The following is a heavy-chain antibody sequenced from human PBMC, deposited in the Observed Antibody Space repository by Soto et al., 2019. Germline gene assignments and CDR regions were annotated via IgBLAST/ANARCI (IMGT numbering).Heavy chain of an antibody. CDR2: MNPNSGNT. V-gene: IGHV1-8*01. J-gene: IGHJ5*02. CDR1: GGTFTSYD. Sequence: ASVKVSCKASGGTFTSYDINWVRQATGQGLEWMGWMNPNSGNTGYAQKFQGRVTMTRNTSISTAYMELSSLRSEDTAVYYCARVALITIFGVVIAQGFDPWGQGTLVTVS. CDR3: ARVALITIFGVVIAQGFDP. D-gene: IGHD3-3*01.